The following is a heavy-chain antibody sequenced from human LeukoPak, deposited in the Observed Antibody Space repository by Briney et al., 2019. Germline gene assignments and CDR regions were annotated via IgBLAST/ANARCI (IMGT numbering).Heavy chain of an antibody. CDR2: ISADKVNT. V-gene: IGHV1-18*01. D-gene: IGHD1-26*01. CDR1: GSTFTSYG. Sequence: ASVKVSCKASGSTFTSYGFSWVRQAPGQGLEWMAWISADKVNTNYAQKLQGRVTMSADTSTSTAYMELRSLTSDDTAVYYCARGTRGRGDWYFDLWGRGTLVTVSS. CDR3: ARGTRGRGDWYFDL. J-gene: IGHJ2*01.